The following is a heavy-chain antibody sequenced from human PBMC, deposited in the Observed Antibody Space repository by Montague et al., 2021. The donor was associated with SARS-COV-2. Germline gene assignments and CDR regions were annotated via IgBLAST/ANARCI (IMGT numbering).Heavy chain of an antibody. J-gene: IGHJ3*02. CDR3: ASSGITLTGLDAFDI. CDR2: TYYRSKWDS. Sequence: CAISGDSVSSKSVAWNWIRQSPSRGLEWLGRTYYRSKWDSDHAESVKRXLVITPDTSKNQVSLQLNSVIPEDTAVYFCASSGITLTGLDAFDIWGQGTMVTVSS. V-gene: IGHV6-1*01. D-gene: IGHD3-9*01. CDR1: GDSVSSKSVA.